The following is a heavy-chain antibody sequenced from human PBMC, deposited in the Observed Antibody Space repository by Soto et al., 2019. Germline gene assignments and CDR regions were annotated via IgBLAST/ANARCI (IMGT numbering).Heavy chain of an antibody. CDR2: ISKSSVTT. J-gene: IGHJ3*02. V-gene: IGHV3-48*03. CDR1: GFSFSTSE. D-gene: IGHD3-16*01. Sequence: EVQLVESGGGLVQPGGSLRLSCAASGFSFSTSEMNWVRQAPGKGLEWISYISKSSVTTHYADSVKGRYTISRDNANNSLFLEMYSLRVEDTALYYCAPRKFGSFNIAAFEIWGQGTMVTVSS. CDR3: APRKFGSFNIAAFEI.